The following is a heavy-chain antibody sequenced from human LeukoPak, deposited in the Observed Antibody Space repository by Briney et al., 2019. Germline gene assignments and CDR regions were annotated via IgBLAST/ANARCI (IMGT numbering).Heavy chain of an antibody. CDR2: TSYSGST. D-gene: IGHD1-26*01. Sequence: PSETLSLTCTVSGGSISSSSYYWGWIRQPPGKGLEWIGSTSYSGSTYYNVSLKSRLTISVDTSQNQFSLRLSSVTAADTAVYYCASRVGPNYYYYYMDVWGKGTTVTISS. J-gene: IGHJ6*03. CDR1: GGSISSSSYY. CDR3: ASRVGPNYYYYYMDV. V-gene: IGHV4-39*01.